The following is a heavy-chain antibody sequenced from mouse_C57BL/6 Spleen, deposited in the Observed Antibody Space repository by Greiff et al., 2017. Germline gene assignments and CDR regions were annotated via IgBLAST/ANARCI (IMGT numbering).Heavy chain of an antibody. Sequence: QVQLQQPGAELVKPGASVKMSCKASGYTFTSYWITWVKQRPGQGLEWIGDIYPGSGSTNYNEKFKSKLTLTVDTSSSTAYMQLSSLTSEDSAVYSWARASGSGFYAMDYWGQGTSVTVSS. V-gene: IGHV1-55*01. CDR1: GYTFTSYW. CDR3: ARASGSGFYAMDY. CDR2: IYPGSGST. J-gene: IGHJ4*01. D-gene: IGHD1-1*01.